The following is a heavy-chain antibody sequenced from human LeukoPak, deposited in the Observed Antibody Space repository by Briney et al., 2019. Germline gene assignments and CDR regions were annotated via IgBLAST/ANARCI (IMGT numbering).Heavy chain of an antibody. CDR1: GYNFATYW. V-gene: IGHV5-51*01. D-gene: IGHD3-22*01. J-gene: IGHJ3*02. CDR2: IYPGDSDT. Sequence: GESLKISCKGSGYNFATYWIGWVRQLPGKGLEWMGIIYPGDSDTRYSPSFQGQVTISADKSISTAYLQWSSLKASDTAMNYCARRRYYDSSGYPTPDAFDIWGQGTMVTVSS. CDR3: ARRRYYDSSGYPTPDAFDI.